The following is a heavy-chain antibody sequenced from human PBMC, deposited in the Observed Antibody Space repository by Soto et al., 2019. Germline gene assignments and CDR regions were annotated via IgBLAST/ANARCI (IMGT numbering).Heavy chain of an antibody. CDR2: ISGSGGST. CDR1: GFTFSSYA. CDR3: AKGYQFGSAMDV. J-gene: IGHJ6*02. V-gene: IGHV3-23*01. D-gene: IGHD3-10*01. Sequence: PGGPLRLSCAASGFTFSSYAMSWVRQAPGKGLEWVSAISGSGGSTYYADSVKGRFTISRDNSKNTLYLQMNSLRAEDTAVYYCAKGYQFGSAMDVWGQGTTVTVSS.